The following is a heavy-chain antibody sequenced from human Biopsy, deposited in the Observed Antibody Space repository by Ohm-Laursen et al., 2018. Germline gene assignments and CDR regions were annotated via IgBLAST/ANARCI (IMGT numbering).Heavy chain of an antibody. D-gene: IGHD2-15*01. CDR1: GDSISNSY. CDR2: FYSSGSS. V-gene: IGHV4-4*07. CDR3: ASLGRYCSGENCYGIDY. J-gene: IGHJ4*02. Sequence: ALSLTCIVSGDSISNSYWTWIRQPAGKGLEWIGRFYSSGSSSYNPSLKSRVTMSIDASMNQFSLRLSSVTAADTAVYYCASLGRYCSGENCYGIDYWGQGTLVTVSS.